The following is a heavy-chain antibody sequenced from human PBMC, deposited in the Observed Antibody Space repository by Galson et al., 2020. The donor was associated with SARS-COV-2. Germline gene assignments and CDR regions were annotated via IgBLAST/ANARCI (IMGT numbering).Heavy chain of an antibody. CDR2: IWYDGSNK. CDR1: GFTFSSYG. D-gene: IGHD6-19*01. V-gene: IGHV3-33*01. CDR3: ARGHSSGWYEDWFDP. Sequence: GGSLRLSCAASGFTFSSYGMHWVRQAPGKGLEWVAVIWYDGSNKYYADSVKGRFTISRDNSKNTLYLQMNSLRAEDTAVYYCARGHSSGWYEDWFDPWGQGTLVTVSS. J-gene: IGHJ5*02.